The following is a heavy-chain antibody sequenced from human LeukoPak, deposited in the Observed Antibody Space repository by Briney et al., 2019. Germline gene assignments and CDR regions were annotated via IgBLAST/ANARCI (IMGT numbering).Heavy chain of an antibody. V-gene: IGHV3-15*07. CDR1: GFTFGNAW. CDR2: IKSKTDGGTT. J-gene: IGHJ4*02. Sequence: TGGSLRLSCAASGFTFGNAWMNWVRQAPGKGLEWVGRIKSKTDGGTTDYAAPVKGRFTISRDDSKNTLYRQMNSLKTEDTAVYYCTTRIAVAGIFDYWGQGTLVTVSS. D-gene: IGHD6-19*01. CDR3: TTRIAVAGIFDY.